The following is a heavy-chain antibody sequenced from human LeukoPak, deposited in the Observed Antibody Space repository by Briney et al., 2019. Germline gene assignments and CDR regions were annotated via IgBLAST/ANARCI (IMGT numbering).Heavy chain of an antibody. CDR2: ISYDGSNK. Sequence: GGSLRLSCTASGFTFGDYAVSWVRQAPGKGLEWVAVISYDGSNKYYADSVKGRFTISRDNSKNTLYLQMNSLRAEDTAVYYCARNPNTAYYYDSSAPDYWGQGTLVTVSS. V-gene: IGHV3-30-3*01. CDR3: ARNPNTAYYYDSSAPDY. D-gene: IGHD3-22*01. CDR1: GFTFGDYA. J-gene: IGHJ4*02.